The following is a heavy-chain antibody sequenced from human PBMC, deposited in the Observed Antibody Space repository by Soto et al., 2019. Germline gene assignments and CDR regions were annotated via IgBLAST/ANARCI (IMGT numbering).Heavy chain of an antibody. V-gene: IGHV1-18*01. CDR3: ARTGDIAAAGTFWFDP. Sequence: ASVKVSCKASGYTFTSYGISWVRQAPGQGLEWMGWISAYNGNTNYAQKLQGRVTMTTDTSTSTAYMELRSLRSDDTAVYYCARTGDIAAAGTFWFDPWGQGTLVTVSS. J-gene: IGHJ5*02. D-gene: IGHD6-13*01. CDR1: GYTFTSYG. CDR2: ISAYNGNT.